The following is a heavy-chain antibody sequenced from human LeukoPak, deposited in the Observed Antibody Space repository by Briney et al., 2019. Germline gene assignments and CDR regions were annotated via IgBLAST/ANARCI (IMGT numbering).Heavy chain of an antibody. CDR2: ISGSNGNT. D-gene: IGHD1-1*01. J-gene: IGHJ4*02. CDR1: GYTFTSYG. CDR3: ARYPLSYSNNWHYYFDH. V-gene: IGHV1-18*01. Sequence: GASVKVSCKASGYTFTSYGVSWVRQAPGQGLERMGWISGSNGNTNYAQKLQGRVTMTTDTSMSTAYMELRSLRSDDTAVYYCARYPLSYSNNWHYYFDHWGQGTLLTVSS.